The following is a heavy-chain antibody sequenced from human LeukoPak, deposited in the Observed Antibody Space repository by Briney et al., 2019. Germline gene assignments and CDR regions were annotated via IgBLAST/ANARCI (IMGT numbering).Heavy chain of an antibody. CDR2: TYYRSKWYN. CDR1: GDSVSSNSGA. Sequence: SQTLSLTCAISGDSVSSNSGAWNWLRQSPSRGLEWLGRTYYRSKWYNGYAVSVKSRITINPDTSKNQFSLHLNSVTPEDTAVYYCAGGPGSLLHWGQRILVTVSS. V-gene: IGHV6-1*01. J-gene: IGHJ4*02. CDR3: AGGPGSLLH.